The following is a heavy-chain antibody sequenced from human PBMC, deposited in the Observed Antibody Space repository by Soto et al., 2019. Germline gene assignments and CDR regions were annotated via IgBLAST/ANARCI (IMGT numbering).Heavy chain of an antibody. CDR2: INPSGGST. J-gene: IGHJ4*02. V-gene: IGHV1-46*01. CDR1: GYTFTSYY. CDR3: ARAQGIIVVVVAATPGPPGALDY. D-gene: IGHD2-15*01. Sequence: AASVKVSCKASGYTFTSYYMHWVRQAPGQGLEWMGIINPSGGSTSYAQKFQGRVTMTRDTSTSTVYMELSSLRSEDTAVYYCARAQGIIVVVVAATPGPPGALDYWGQGTLVTVSS.